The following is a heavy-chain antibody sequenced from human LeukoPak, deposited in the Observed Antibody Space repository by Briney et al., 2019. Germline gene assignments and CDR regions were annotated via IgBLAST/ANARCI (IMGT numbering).Heavy chain of an antibody. J-gene: IGHJ4*02. Sequence: GGSLRLSCTASGFSFSRYSMNWVRQAPGKGLEWISYISSDGSTIYYADSVKGRFTISRDNARNSLYLQMNSLRAEDTAVYYCARDPAMQTWLSAYYFDYWGQGTQVSVSS. D-gene: IGHD3-22*01. V-gene: IGHV3-48*01. CDR2: ISSDGSTI. CDR1: GFSFSRYS. CDR3: ARDPAMQTWLSAYYFDY.